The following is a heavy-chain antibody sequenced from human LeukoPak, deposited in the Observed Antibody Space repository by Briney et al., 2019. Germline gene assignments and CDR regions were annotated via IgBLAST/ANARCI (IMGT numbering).Heavy chain of an antibody. CDR1: GFTFSSYA. D-gene: IGHD6-6*01. J-gene: IGHJ4*02. CDR3: AKDKFPRYSSSSGVWDY. CDR2: ISGSGGST. Sequence: GSLRLSCAAPGFTFSSYAMSWVRQAPGKGLEWGSAISGSGGSTYYADSVKGRFTISRDNSKNTLYLQMNSLRAEDTAVYYCAKDKFPRYSSSSGVWDYWGQGTLVTVSS. V-gene: IGHV3-23*01.